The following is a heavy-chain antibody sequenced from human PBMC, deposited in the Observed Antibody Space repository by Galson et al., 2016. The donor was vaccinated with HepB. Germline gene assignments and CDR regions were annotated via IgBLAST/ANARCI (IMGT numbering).Heavy chain of an antibody. Sequence: SLRLSCAASGFSVSSNYMNWVRQAPGKGLEWVSVIYFTGDTYYEDSVKGRFTISRDNSRNTLFLQMNSLRAEDTGVYYCAGDPGVRSGADVWGQGTTVIVSS. CDR1: GFSVSSNY. J-gene: IGHJ6*02. D-gene: IGHD1-26*01. V-gene: IGHV3-53*01. CDR3: AGDPGVRSGADV. CDR2: IYFTGDT.